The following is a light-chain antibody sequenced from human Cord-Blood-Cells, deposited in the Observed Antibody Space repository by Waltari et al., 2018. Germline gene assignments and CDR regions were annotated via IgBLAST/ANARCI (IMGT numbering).Light chain of an antibody. CDR3: CSYAGSSTVV. CDR2: EGS. J-gene: IGLJ2*01. Sequence: QSALTQPASVSGSPGQSITISCTGTSSDVGSYNLVSWYQQHPGKAPKLMIYEGSKRPSGVSKRFSGSKSGNTASLTISGLQAADEADYYCCSYAGSSTVVFGGGTKLTVL. V-gene: IGLV2-23*01. CDR1: SSDVGSYNL.